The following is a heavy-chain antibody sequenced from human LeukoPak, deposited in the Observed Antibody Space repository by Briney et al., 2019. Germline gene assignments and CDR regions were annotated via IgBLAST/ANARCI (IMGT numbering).Heavy chain of an antibody. V-gene: IGHV3-30*02. J-gene: IGHJ4*02. D-gene: IGHD3-22*01. CDR3: ARGRYYDSSGYFTYYFDY. CDR2: IRSDGSNK. Sequence: GGSLRLSCAASGFTFGSYGMHWVRQAPGKGLEWVTFIRSDGSNKYYADSVKGRFTISRDNAKNSLYLQMNSLRAEDTAVYYCARGRYYDSSGYFTYYFDYWGQGTLVTVSS. CDR1: GFTFGSYG.